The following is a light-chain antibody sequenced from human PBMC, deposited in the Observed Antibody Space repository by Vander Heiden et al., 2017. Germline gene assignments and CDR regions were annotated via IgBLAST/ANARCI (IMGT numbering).Light chain of an antibody. J-gene: IGLJ1*01. CDR1: NLGGQS. CDR2: DDT. V-gene: IGLV3-21*02. CDR3: QVWDSRSTHYV. Sequence: SYVLTQAPSVSVAPGQTARLSCGVDNLGGQSVHWYQQKPGQAPVLVVYDDTKRRSGSPERLSGSKAGNTATLTSSGVEAGDEADYYCQVWDSRSTHYVVGTGTKVTVL.